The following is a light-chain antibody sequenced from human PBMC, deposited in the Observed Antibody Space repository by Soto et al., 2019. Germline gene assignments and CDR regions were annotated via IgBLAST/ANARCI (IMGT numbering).Light chain of an antibody. CDR3: QQYYSYPRT. J-gene: IGKJ1*01. Sequence: AIRMTQSPSSFSASTGGAVTIACRASQGISSYLAWYQQKPGKAPKLLIYAASTLQSGVPSRFSGSGSGTDFTLTISCLQSEDFATYYCQQYYSYPRTFGQGTKVDIK. V-gene: IGKV1-8*01. CDR1: QGISSY. CDR2: AAS.